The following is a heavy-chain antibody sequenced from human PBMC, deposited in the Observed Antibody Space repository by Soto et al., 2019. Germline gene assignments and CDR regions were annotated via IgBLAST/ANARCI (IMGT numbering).Heavy chain of an antibody. V-gene: IGHV1-69*01. CDR3: ARDITSVWGF. Sequence: QVQMVQSGAEVKKPGSSARVSCKVSGGTFSRHSISWVRQAPGEGLEWMGGIIPIFDATKYAEKFQGRLTITADDATTSFHMHLSGLRAEDTAIYYCARDITSVWGFWGQGTLVTVS. D-gene: IGHD3-16*01. CDR1: GGTFSRHS. CDR2: IIPIFDAT. J-gene: IGHJ1*01.